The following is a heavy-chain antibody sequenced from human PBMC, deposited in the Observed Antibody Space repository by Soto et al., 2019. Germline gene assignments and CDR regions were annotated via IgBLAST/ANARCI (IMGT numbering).Heavy chain of an antibody. CDR3: ARDTSPDGYFDY. CDR1: GGSISSYY. CDR2: IYYSGST. J-gene: IGHJ4*02. V-gene: IGHV4-59*01. Sequence: ASETLSLTCTVSGGSISSYYWSWIRQPPGKGLEWIGYIYYSGSTNYNPSLKSRVTISVDTSKNQFSLKLSSVTAADTAVYYCARDTSPDGYFDYWGQGTLVTVSS.